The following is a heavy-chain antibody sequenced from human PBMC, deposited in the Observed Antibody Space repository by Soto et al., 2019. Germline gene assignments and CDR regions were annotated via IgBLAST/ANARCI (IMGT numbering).Heavy chain of an antibody. V-gene: IGHV4-34*01. CDR3: ARGDPYIVRGFNYYMDV. J-gene: IGHJ6*03. CDR1: GGPFSSYY. Sequence: PSETLSLTCAIYGGPFSSYYWSWIRQPPGKGLEWIGEVNHKENTNSNPSLEGRVAMSVDTSKNQFSLKLTSVTAADTAVYYCARGDPYIVRGFNYYMDVWGEGTTVNVSS. CDR2: VNHKENT. D-gene: IGHD3-10*01.